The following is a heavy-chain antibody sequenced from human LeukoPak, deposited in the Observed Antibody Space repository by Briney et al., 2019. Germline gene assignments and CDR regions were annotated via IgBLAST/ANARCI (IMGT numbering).Heavy chain of an antibody. D-gene: IGHD5-18*01. CDR1: GGSISSYY. V-gene: IGHV4-4*09. CDR2: IYTSGST. Sequence: SETLSLTCTVSGGSISSYYWSWIRQPPGKGLEWIGYIYTSGSTNYNPSLKSRVTISVDTSKNQFSLKLSSVTAADTAVYYCARGYGSDYYYMDVWGKGTTVTVSS. J-gene: IGHJ6*03. CDR3: ARGYGSDYYYMDV.